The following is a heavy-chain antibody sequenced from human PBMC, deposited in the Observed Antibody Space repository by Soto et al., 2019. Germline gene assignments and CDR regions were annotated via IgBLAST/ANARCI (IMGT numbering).Heavy chain of an antibody. Sequence: VASVKVSCKASGGTFSSYTINWVRQAPGQGPEWMGGIIPMSGTADYAQKFQGRVTITADESTSTAYMELSSLRSEDTAVYYCAREALLRSTSYNYFDYWGQGTLVTVYS. CDR2: IIPMSGTA. D-gene: IGHD2-2*01. V-gene: IGHV1-69*13. CDR3: AREALLRSTSYNYFDY. J-gene: IGHJ4*02. CDR1: GGTFSSYT.